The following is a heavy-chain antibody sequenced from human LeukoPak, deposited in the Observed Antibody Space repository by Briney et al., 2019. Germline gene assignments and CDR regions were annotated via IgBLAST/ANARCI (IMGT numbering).Heavy chain of an antibody. CDR3: ARAPIVVVPAAIQGAFDI. CDR2: ISYDGSNK. CDR1: GFTFSSYA. Sequence: GRSLRLSCAASGFTFSSYAMHRVRQAPGKGLEWVAVISYDGSNKYYADSVKGRFTISRDNSKNTLYLQMNSLRTEDTAVYYCARAPIVVVPAAIQGAFDIWGQGTMVTVSS. D-gene: IGHD2-2*01. V-gene: IGHV3-30*04. J-gene: IGHJ3*02.